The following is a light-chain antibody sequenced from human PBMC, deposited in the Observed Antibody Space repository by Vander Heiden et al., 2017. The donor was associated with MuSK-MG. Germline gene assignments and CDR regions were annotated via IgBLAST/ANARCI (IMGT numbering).Light chain of an antibody. Sequence: SALTQPASVSGSPGQSITISCTGTSSDVGRYEYVSWYQQLPGNAPKLLIFDISFRPSGVSSRFSGSRSGNTASLTISGPQAEDEAHYYCSSYTSSSTVVFGGGTKLTVL. CDR2: DIS. J-gene: IGLJ2*01. V-gene: IGLV2-14*03. CDR3: SSYTSSSTVV. CDR1: SSDVGRYEY.